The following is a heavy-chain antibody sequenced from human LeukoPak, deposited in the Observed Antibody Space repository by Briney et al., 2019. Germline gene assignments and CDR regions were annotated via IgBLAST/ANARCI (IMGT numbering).Heavy chain of an antibody. V-gene: IGHV3-48*03. CDR3: ARRVRNFDY. CDR1: GFTFSTYE. Sequence: GGSLRLSCAASGFTFSTYEMSWVRQAPGKGLEWVSYISSSGSAISYADSVKGRFTISRDNTKNSVYLEMNSLRVEDTAVYYCARRVRNFDYWGQGTLVTVSS. J-gene: IGHJ4*02. CDR2: ISSSGSAI.